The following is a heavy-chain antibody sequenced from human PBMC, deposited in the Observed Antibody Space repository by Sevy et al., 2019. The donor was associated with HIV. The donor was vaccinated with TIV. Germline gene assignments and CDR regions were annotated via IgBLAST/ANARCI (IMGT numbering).Heavy chain of an antibody. J-gene: IGHJ4*02. Sequence: GGSLRLSCAASGFTFNTYWMSWVRQAPGKGLEWVASVKQDGSEDYYVESVQGRFTISRDNAKNSVYLQMNSLRVDDTAIYSYARCLSATDWGQGTLVTVSS. D-gene: IGHD2-21*02. CDR1: GFTFNTYW. CDR3: ARCLSATD. CDR2: VKQDGSED. V-gene: IGHV3-7*01.